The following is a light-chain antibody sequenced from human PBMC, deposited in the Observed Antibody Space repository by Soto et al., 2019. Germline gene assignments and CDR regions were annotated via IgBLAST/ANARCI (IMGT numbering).Light chain of an antibody. CDR1: SSDVGAYNY. CDR2: EGT. J-gene: IGLJ3*02. V-gene: IGLV2-8*01. Sequence: QSALTQPPSASGSPGQSVTISCTGTSSDVGAYNYVSWYQHHAGKAPKLVIYEGTKRPSGVPDRFSGSKSANKASLTVSGLQAEDEADYYCSSFASSNTWVFGGGTKLTVL. CDR3: SSFASSNTWV.